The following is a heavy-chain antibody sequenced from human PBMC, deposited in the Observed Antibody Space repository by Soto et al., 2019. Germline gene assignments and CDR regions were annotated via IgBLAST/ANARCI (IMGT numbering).Heavy chain of an antibody. CDR3: ARGNYYGSGSYGRTAKYNWFDP. D-gene: IGHD3-10*01. V-gene: IGHV4-31*03. Sequence: SETLSLTCTVSGGSISSGGYHWSWIRQHPGKGLEWIGYIYYSGSTYYNPSLKSRVTISVDKSKNQFSLKLSSVTAADTAVYYCARGNYYGSGSYGRTAKYNWFDPWGQGTLVTVSS. CDR2: IYYSGST. J-gene: IGHJ5*02. CDR1: GGSISSGGYH.